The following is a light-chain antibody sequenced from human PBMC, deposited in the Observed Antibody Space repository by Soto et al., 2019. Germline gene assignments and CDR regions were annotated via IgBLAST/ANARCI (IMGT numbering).Light chain of an antibody. Sequence: EIAMTQSPATLSVSPGERATLSCRASQSVSSKLAWYQQKPGQAPRLLIYDASTRATGIPARFSGSGSGADFTLTISSLQAEDVAVYFCQQYFSAPLTFGGGTKVDI. CDR1: QSVSSK. CDR3: QQYFSAPLT. CDR2: DAS. V-gene: IGKV3-15*01. J-gene: IGKJ4*01.